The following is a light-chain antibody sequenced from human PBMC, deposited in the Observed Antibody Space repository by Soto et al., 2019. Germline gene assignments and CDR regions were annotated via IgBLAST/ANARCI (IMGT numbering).Light chain of an antibody. CDR2: EVS. CDR1: SSDVGAYNY. Sequence: QSVLTQPPSASGSPGQSVTISCTGTSSDVGAYNYVSWYQQHPGKVPKLMIYEVSKRPSGVPDRFSGSKSGNTASLTVSGLQAEDEADYYCSSYAGSNNLIFGGGTQLPVL. J-gene: IGLJ2*01. V-gene: IGLV2-8*01. CDR3: SSYAGSNNLI.